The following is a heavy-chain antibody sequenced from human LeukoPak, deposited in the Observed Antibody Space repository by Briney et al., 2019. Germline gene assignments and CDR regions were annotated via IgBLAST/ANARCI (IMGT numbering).Heavy chain of an antibody. CDR3: ATDRAGVADN. J-gene: IGHJ4*02. CDR1: GFTFSSYA. Sequence: KAGGSLRLSCAASGFTFSSYAMHWVRQAPGKGLEYVSSITNNGDITYYANSVQGRFTMSRDNSKNTLYLQMGSLRAEDMAVYYCATDRAGVADNWGQGTLVTVSS. V-gene: IGHV3-64*01. CDR2: ITNNGDIT. D-gene: IGHD3-3*01.